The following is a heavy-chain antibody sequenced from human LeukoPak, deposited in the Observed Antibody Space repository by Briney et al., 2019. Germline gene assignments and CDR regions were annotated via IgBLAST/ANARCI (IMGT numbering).Heavy chain of an antibody. Sequence: SETLSLTCAVSGGSISSGGYSWSWIRQPPGKGLEWIGYIYYSGSTNYNPSLKSRVTISVDTSKNQFSLKLSSVTAADTAVYYCARGGGMGHYYYYMDVWGKGTTVTISS. V-gene: IGHV4-61*08. CDR3: ARGGGMGHYYYYMDV. J-gene: IGHJ6*03. CDR1: GGSISSGGYS. CDR2: IYYSGST. D-gene: IGHD5-24*01.